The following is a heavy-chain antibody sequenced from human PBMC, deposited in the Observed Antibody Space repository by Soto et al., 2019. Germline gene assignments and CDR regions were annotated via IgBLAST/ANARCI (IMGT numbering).Heavy chain of an antibody. CDR3: AKHRGPKLRCFDWIGVGAFDG. Sequence: PGGSLRPSCAASGITFSTYALGWVRQAPGKGLECVSSISVGGYYTLSAASVKGRFTISRDTSENTMYLEMNSVGAGDAAVYYCAKHRGPKLRCFDWIGVGAFDGGGQGAGVTVAS. J-gene: IGHJ3*01. V-gene: IGHV3-23*01. D-gene: IGHD3-9*01. CDR1: GITFSTYA. CDR2: ISVGGYYT.